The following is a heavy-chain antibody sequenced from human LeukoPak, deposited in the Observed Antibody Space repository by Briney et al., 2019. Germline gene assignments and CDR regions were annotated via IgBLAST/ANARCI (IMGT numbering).Heavy chain of an antibody. CDR3: ARLAFCTNAVCFSNYYYSMDV. CDR2: IYPDDSDT. Sequence: GESLKISCKGSGYSFTSYWIGWVRQMPGKGLECMGIIYPDDSDTKYSPSFQGQVTISADKSISTADLQWSSLKASDTAMYYCARLAFCTNAVCFSNYYYSMDVWGRGTTVTVSS. V-gene: IGHV5-51*01. CDR1: GYSFTSYW. J-gene: IGHJ6*03. D-gene: IGHD2-8*01.